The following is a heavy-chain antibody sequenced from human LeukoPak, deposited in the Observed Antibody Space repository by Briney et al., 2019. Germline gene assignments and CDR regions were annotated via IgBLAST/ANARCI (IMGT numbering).Heavy chain of an antibody. D-gene: IGHD1-14*01. J-gene: IGHJ4*02. CDR2: ISSSSSYI. Sequence: GGSLRLSCAASGFTFSSYSMNWVRQAPGKGLEWVSSISSSSSYIYYEDSVKGRFTISRDNARNSLYLQMNSLRAEDTAVYYCASLFYRDSRWGQGTLVTVSS. CDR3: ASLFYRDSR. V-gene: IGHV3-21*01. CDR1: GFTFSSYS.